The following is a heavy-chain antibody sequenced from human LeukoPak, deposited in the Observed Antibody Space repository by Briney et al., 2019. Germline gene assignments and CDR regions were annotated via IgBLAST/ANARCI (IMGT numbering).Heavy chain of an antibody. CDR2: ISWDGGST. CDR3: AKASSGSSQLDY. D-gene: IGHD1-26*01. CDR1: GFTFSSYS. V-gene: IGHV3-43*01. Sequence: PGGSLRLSCAASGFTFSSYSMNWVRQAPGKGLEWVSLISWDGGSTYYADSVKGRFTISRDNSKNSLYLQMNSLRTEDTALYYCAKASSGSSQLDYWGQGTLVTVSS. J-gene: IGHJ4*02.